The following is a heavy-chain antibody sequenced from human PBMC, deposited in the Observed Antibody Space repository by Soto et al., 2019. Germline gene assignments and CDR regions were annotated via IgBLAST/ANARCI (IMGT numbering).Heavy chain of an antibody. D-gene: IGHD6-6*01. J-gene: IGHJ6*03. CDR3: ARSARPELYYMDV. CDR1: GFTLSGYA. V-gene: IGHV3-64*01. Sequence: EVQLAESGGGLAQPGGSLRLSCAASGFTLSGYAMDWVRQAPGKGLEYVSGISSNGVGTYYANSVQGRFTIYRDNSKNTVYLQMGSLRPEDMAVYYCARSARPELYYMDVWGQGTTVTVSS. CDR2: ISSNGVGT.